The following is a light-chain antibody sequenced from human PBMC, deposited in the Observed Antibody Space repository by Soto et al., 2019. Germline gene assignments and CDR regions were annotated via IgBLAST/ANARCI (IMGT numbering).Light chain of an antibody. V-gene: IGKV1-9*01. CDR2: AAS. Sequence: DIQLTQSPSFLSASVGDRVTITCRASQGISSYLAWYQQKPGKAPKLLIYAASTLQSGVPSRFSGSGSGTESTLTISSLQPEDFATYYCQQLTTFGQGTKLEIK. CDR3: QQLTT. J-gene: IGKJ2*01. CDR1: QGISSY.